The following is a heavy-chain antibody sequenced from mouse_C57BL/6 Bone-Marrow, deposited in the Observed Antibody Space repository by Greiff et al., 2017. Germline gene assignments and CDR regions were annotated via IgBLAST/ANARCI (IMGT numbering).Heavy chain of an antibody. CDR3: ARTTVVATRWYFDV. J-gene: IGHJ1*03. Sequence: QVQLQQSGAELARPGASVKLSCKASGYTFTSYGISWVKQRTGQGLEWIGEIYPRSGNTYYNEKFKGKATLTADKSSSTAYMELRSLTSEDSAVYFCARTTVVATRWYFDVWGTGTTVTVSS. D-gene: IGHD1-1*01. CDR1: GYTFTSYG. V-gene: IGHV1-81*01. CDR2: IYPRSGNT.